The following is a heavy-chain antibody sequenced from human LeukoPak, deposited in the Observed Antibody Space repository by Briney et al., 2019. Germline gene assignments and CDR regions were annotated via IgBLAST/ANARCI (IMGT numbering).Heavy chain of an antibody. CDR1: GFTLSSYS. J-gene: IGHJ4*02. CDR2: ISSSSSYI. CDR3: TRDRARAGGGILDY. D-gene: IGHD3-16*01. Sequence: PGGSLRLSCAASGFTLSSYSMNWVRQAPGKGLEWVSSISSSSSYIYYADSVKGRFTISRDNAKNTLYLQMNSLRDEDTAMYYCTRDRARAGGGILDYWGQGTLVTVSS. V-gene: IGHV3-21*06.